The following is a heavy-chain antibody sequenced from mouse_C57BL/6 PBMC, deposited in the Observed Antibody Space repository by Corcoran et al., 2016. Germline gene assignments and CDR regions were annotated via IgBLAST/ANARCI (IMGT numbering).Heavy chain of an antibody. CDR1: GYMFTDYY. J-gene: IGHJ2*01. CDR3: ARSGFYFDY. CDR2: INPNNGGT. V-gene: IGHV1-26*01. Sequence: EVQLQQSGPELVKPGASVKISCKASGYMFTDYYMNWVKQSHGKSLEWIGDINPNNGGTSYNQKFKGKATLTVDKSSSTAYMELRSLTSEDSAVYYCARSGFYFDYWGQGTTLTVSS.